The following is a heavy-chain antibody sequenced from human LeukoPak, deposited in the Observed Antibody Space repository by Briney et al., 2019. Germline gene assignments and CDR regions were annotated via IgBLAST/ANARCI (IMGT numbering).Heavy chain of an antibody. CDR3: ARDRWYCGTTSCSCLDL. V-gene: IGHV3-33*01. CDR2: LWNDGGKK. CDR1: GFTFSTFG. D-gene: IGHD2-2*01. Sequence: PGGSLRLSCTASGFTFSTFGMHWVRQAPGKGLEWVADLWNDGGKKYYADSVKGRFTIYRDNSKNTLYLQINSLRAEDTAIYYCARDRWYCGTTSCSCLDLWGQGTMLTVSS. J-gene: IGHJ3*01.